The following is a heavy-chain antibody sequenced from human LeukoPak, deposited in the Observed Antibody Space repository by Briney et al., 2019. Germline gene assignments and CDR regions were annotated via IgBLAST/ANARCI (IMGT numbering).Heavy chain of an antibody. CDR1: GFTFSSYA. D-gene: IGHD4-17*01. J-gene: IGHJ4*02. V-gene: IGHV3-30*04. CDR3: AKDHPYGY. Sequence: PGGSLRLSCAASGFTFSSYAMHWVRQAPGKGLEWVAVISYDGSNKYYADSVKGRFTISRDNSKNTLYLQMNSLRAEDTAVYYCAKDHPYGYWGQGTLVTVSS. CDR2: ISYDGSNK.